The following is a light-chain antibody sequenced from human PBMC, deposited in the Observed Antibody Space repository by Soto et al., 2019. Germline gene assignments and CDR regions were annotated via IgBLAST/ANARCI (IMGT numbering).Light chain of an antibody. Sequence: EIVLTQSPCTLSLSPGERVTLSCRASQSISNNHLAWYQQKPGQAPRLLIHGASSRATGIPDRFSGSGSGTDFTLTISRLEPEDFAVYYCQQYGRPFGQGTRWIS. J-gene: IGKJ1*01. CDR1: QSISNNH. CDR2: GAS. CDR3: QQYGRP. V-gene: IGKV3-20*01.